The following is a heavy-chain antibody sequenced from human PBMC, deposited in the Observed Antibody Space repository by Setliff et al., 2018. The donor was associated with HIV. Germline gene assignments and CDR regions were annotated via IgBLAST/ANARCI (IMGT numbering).Heavy chain of an antibody. J-gene: IGHJ4*02. D-gene: IGHD6-19*01. CDR1: GGSISSSSYY. CDR3: ARRDRSRSGWYTFDY. Sequence: PSETLSLTCTVSGGSISSSSYYWGWIRQPPGKGLEWIGSIYYSGSTYYNPSLKSRVTISVDTSKNQFSLKLSSVTAADTAVYYCARRDRSRSGWYTFDYWGQGTLVTVSS. CDR2: IYYSGST. V-gene: IGHV4-39*01.